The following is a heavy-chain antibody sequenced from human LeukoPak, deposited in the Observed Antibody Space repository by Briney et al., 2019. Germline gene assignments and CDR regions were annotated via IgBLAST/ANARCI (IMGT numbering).Heavy chain of an antibody. CDR2: IYTSGST. Sequence: SETLSLTCAVYGGSFSGYYWSWIRQPAGKGLEWIGRIYTSGSTNYNPSLKSRVTMSVDTSKNQFSLKLSSVTAADTAVYYCARDQGGLDWYFDLWGRGTLVTVSS. J-gene: IGHJ2*01. V-gene: IGHV4-4*07. D-gene: IGHD3-16*01. CDR3: ARDQGGLDWYFDL. CDR1: GGSFSGYY.